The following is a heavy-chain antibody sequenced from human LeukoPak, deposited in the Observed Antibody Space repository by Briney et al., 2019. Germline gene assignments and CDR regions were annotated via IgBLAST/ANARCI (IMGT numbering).Heavy chain of an antibody. CDR3: ARAYSSSWYFNWFDP. CDR1: GGSISSSSYY. CDR2: IYNSGST. J-gene: IGHJ5*02. D-gene: IGHD6-13*01. Sequence: PSETLSLTCTVSGGSISSSSYYWGWIRQPPGKGLEWIGSIYNSGSTYYNASLESRVTISVDTSKNQFSLKLSSVTAADTAVYYCARAYSSSWYFNWFDPWGQGTLVTVSS. V-gene: IGHV4-39*07.